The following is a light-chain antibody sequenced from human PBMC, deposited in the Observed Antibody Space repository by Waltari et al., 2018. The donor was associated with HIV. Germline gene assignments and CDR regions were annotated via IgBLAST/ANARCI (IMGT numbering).Light chain of an antibody. CDR2: EVR. CDR1: SSDVGGKNY. CDR3: SSYTSSRTVV. J-gene: IGLJ2*01. Sequence: QSALTQPASVSGSLGQSITISCTGTSSDVGGKNYVSWYQQHPGTAPKLIIYEVRNRPSGVSNHFSGSKSGNTASLTISGLQAEDEADYYCSSYTSSRTVVFGGGTKLTVL. V-gene: IGLV2-14*01.